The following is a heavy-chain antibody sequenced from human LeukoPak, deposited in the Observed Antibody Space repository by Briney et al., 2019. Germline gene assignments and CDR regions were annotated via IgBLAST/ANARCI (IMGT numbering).Heavy chain of an antibody. D-gene: IGHD3/OR15-3a*01. J-gene: IGHJ4*02. V-gene: IGHV4-39*01. CDR1: GGSISSSSDY. CDR3: ATHRGLRYFDY. CDR2: LYYSGRT. Sequence: PSETLSLTCTASGGSISSSSDYWGWIRQPPGMALEWIGSLYYSGRTYYNPSLKGRVTISVDTSKNQVSLKLSYVTAADTAVYYCATHRGLRYFDYWGQATLVTVSS.